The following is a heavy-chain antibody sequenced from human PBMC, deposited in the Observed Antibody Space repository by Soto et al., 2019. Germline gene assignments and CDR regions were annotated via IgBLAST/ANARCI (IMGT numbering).Heavy chain of an antibody. CDR3: VRGGGRATFDP. V-gene: IGHV3-11*06. D-gene: IGHD1-26*01. J-gene: IGHJ5*02. CDR2: ISPGSRYP. Sequence: GGSLRLSCAGSGFTFGDSYMSWIRQAPGKGLEWLSYISPGSRYPAYADSVKGRFTISRDNAKRSLYLQMMSLTAEDTAIYYSVRGGGRATFDPWGQGTVVTVS. CDR1: GFTFGDSY.